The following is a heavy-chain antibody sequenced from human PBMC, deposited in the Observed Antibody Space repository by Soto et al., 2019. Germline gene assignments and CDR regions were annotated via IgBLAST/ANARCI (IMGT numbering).Heavy chain of an antibody. D-gene: IGHD2-15*01. CDR1: GYTFTGYY. J-gene: IGHJ4*02. CDR2: INPNSGGT. CDR3: AKDTPVVLFLFDY. Sequence: GASVKVSCKASGYTFTGYYMHWVRQAPGQGLEWMGWINPNSGGTNYAQKFQGRVTMTRDTSISTAYMELNSLRAEDTAVYYCAKDTPVVLFLFDYWGQGTLVTVSS. V-gene: IGHV1-2*02.